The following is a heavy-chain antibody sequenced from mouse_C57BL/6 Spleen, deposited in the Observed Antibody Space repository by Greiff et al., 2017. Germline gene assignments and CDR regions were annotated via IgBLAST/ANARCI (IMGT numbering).Heavy chain of an antibody. V-gene: IGHV1-9*01. CDR1: GYTFTGYW. CDR3: ARSPLLDSSGYWFAY. CDR2: ILPGSGST. D-gene: IGHD3-2*02. Sequence: VQLQQSGAELMKPGASVKLSCKATGYTFTGYWIEWVKQRPGHGLEWIGEILPGSGSTTYNEKFKGKATFTADTSSNTAYMQLSSLTTEDSAIYYCARSPLLDSSGYWFAYGGQGTLVTVSA. J-gene: IGHJ3*01.